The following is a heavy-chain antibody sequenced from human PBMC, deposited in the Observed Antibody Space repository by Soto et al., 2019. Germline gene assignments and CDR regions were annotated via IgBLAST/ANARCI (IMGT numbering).Heavy chain of an antibody. Sequence: QVQLVKSGAEVKKPGSSVKVSCKASGGTFSSYTISWVRQAPGQGLEWMGRIIPILGIANYAQKFQDRVTITADKSTSTAYMELSSLRSEDTVVYYCASGSGYENLHWGQGTMVTVSS. CDR3: ASGSGYENLH. J-gene: IGHJ4*02. CDR1: GGTFSSYT. CDR2: IIPILGIA. V-gene: IGHV1-69*02. D-gene: IGHD5-12*01.